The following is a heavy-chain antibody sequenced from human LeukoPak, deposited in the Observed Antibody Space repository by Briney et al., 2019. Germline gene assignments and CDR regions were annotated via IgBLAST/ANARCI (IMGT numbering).Heavy chain of an antibody. CDR3: ARDSNPTRPTVMLDY. V-gene: IGHV3-30-3*01. CDR1: GFTFSSYA. CDR2: ISYDGSNK. Sequence: PGGSLRLSCAASGFTFSSYAMHWVRQAPGKGLEWVAVISYDGSNKYYADSVKGRFTISRDNSKNTLYLQMNSLRAEDTAVYYCARDSNPTRPTVMLDYWGQGTLVTVSS. D-gene: IGHD4-11*01. J-gene: IGHJ4*02.